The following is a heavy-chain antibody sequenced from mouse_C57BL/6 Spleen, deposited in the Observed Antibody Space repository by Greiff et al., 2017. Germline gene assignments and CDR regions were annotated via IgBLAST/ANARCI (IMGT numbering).Heavy chain of an antibody. Sequence: QVQLQQSGAELVMPGASVKLSCKASGYTFTSYWMHWVKQRPGQGLEWIGEIDPSDSYTNYNQKFKGKSTLTVDKSPSTAYMQLSSLTSEDSAVYYCARRDESAMDDWGQGTSVPVSS. V-gene: IGHV1-69*01. J-gene: IGHJ4*01. CDR1: GYTFTSYW. CDR3: ARRDESAMDD. CDR2: IDPSDSYT.